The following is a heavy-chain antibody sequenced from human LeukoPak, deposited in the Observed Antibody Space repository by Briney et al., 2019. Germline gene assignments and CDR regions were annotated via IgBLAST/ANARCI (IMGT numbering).Heavy chain of an antibody. CDR2: IYPGDSKI. CDR3: ARMIGLGEVSPYFDY. Sequence: GESLKISCKGSGYSFTSYWIAWVRQMPGKGLEWMGSIYPGDSKIRYRPPFQGQVIISADRSISTAYLQWSSLKASDTATYFCARMIGLGEVSPYFDYWGQGTLVTVSS. V-gene: IGHV5-51*01. D-gene: IGHD3-16*02. J-gene: IGHJ4*02. CDR1: GYSFTSYW.